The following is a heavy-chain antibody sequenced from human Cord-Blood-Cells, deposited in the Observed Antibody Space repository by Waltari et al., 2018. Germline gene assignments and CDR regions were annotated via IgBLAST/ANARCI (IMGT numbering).Heavy chain of an antibody. CDR2: INHSGST. D-gene: IGHD6-6*01. CDR1: GGSFSGYY. V-gene: IGHV4-34*01. J-gene: IGHJ4*02. CDR3: ARMSIAKIDY. Sequence: QVQLQQWGAGLLQPSETLSLTCAVHGGSFSGYYWSWIRQPPGQGLEWIGEINHSGSTNYNPSLKSRVTISVDTSKNQFSLKLSSVTAADTAVYYCARMSIAKIDYWGQGTLVTVSS.